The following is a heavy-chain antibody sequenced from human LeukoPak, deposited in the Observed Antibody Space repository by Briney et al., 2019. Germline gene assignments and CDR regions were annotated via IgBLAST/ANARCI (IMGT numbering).Heavy chain of an antibody. CDR2: IYYSGST. J-gene: IGHJ4*02. CDR3: ARRGRSHIAAPTQYYFDY. V-gene: IGHV4-39*01. CDR1: GGSISSSSYY. Sequence: SETLSLTCTVSGGSISSSSYYWGWIRQPPGKGLEWIGSIYYSGSTYYNPSLKSRVTISVDTSKNQFSLKLSSVTAADTAVYYRARRGRSHIAAPTQYYFDYWGQGTLVTVSS. D-gene: IGHD2-15*01.